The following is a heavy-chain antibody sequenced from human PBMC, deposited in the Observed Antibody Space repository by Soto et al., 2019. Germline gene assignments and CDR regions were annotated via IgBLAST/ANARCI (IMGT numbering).Heavy chain of an antibody. D-gene: IGHD2-15*01. CDR3: ARDSMVVARASDV. J-gene: IGHJ6*04. CDR2: IKQDGSEK. Sequence: GGSLRLSCAASGFTFSSYWMSWVRQAPGKGLEWVANIKQDGSEKYYVDSVKGRFTISRDNAKNSLYLQMNSLRAEDTAVYYCARDSMVVARASDVWGKGTTVTVSS. V-gene: IGHV3-7*01. CDR1: GFTFSSYW.